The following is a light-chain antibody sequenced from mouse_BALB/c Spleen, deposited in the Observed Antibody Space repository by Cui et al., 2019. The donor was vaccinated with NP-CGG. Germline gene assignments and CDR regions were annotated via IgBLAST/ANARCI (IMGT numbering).Light chain of an antibody. V-gene: IGLV1*01. Sequence: QAVVTQESAFTTSPGETVTLTCRSSTGTVTTGNYANWVQEKPDHLFTGLIGGTNNRAPGVPARFSGSLIGDKAALTITGAQTEDEAIYFCALWYSNHWVFGGGTKLTVL. CDR3: ALWYSNHWV. J-gene: IGLJ1*01. CDR1: TGTVTTGNY. CDR2: GTN.